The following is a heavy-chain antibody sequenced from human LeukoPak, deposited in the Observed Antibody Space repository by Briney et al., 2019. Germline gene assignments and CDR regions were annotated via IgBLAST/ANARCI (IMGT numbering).Heavy chain of an antibody. CDR2: ISGSGGST. CDR3: AKTTPLLRYFDWLLSPPFDY. J-gene: IGHJ4*02. D-gene: IGHD3-9*01. CDR1: GFTFSSYA. V-gene: IGHV3-23*01. Sequence: GGSLRLSCAASGFTFSSYAMSWVRQAPGKGLEWVSAISGSGGSTYYADSVKGRFTISRDNSKNTLYLQMNSLRAEDTAVYYCAKTTPLLRYFDWLLSPPFDYWGQGTLVTVSS.